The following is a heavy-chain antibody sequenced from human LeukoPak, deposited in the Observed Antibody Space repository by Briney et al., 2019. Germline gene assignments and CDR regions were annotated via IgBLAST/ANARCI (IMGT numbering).Heavy chain of an antibody. Sequence: GGSLRLSCAASGFTFSSYAMSWVRQAPGRGLEWVSVIGAGGASTYYADSVKGRFTISRDNSKNTLHLQMNSLRAEDTAVYYCAKRYSSGPIDYWGQGTLVTVSS. V-gene: IGHV3-23*01. J-gene: IGHJ4*02. D-gene: IGHD6-19*01. CDR2: IGAGGAST. CDR1: GFTFSSYA. CDR3: AKRYSSGPIDY.